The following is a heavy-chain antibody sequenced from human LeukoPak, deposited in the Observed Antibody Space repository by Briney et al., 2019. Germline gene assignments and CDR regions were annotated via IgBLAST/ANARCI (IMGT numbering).Heavy chain of an antibody. D-gene: IGHD3-22*01. Sequence: SETLSLTCTVSGGSINSGSFYWNWIRQSAGKGLEWIGHIYTSGTTNCNPSLKSRVTISVDTSKNQFSLKLSSVTAADTAVYYCARARGGNYYDSSGYDYWGQGTLVTVSS. CDR1: GGSINSGSFY. J-gene: IGHJ4*02. CDR2: IYTSGTT. V-gene: IGHV4-61*09. CDR3: ARARGGNYYDSSGYDY.